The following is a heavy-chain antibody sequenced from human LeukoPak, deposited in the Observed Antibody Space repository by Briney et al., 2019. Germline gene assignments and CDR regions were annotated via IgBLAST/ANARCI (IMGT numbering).Heavy chain of an antibody. CDR2: VSLDGANK. CDR1: GFSFSDYA. Sequence: GRSLRLSCAASGFSFSDYAMHWVRQAPGKGLEWVAIVSLDGANKYYADSVKGRFTVSRGNSENTLYLQMNSLRAEDTAIYYCAKDYYSGSGTPRGYFSDHWGQGSLVAVSS. J-gene: IGHJ4*02. V-gene: IGHV3-33*05. D-gene: IGHD3-10*01. CDR3: AKDYYSGSGTPRGYFSDH.